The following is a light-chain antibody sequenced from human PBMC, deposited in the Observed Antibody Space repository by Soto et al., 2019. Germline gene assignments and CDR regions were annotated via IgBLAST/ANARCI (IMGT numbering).Light chain of an antibody. CDR3: QQRSNWPRGIT. V-gene: IGKV3-11*01. CDR2: DAS. CDR1: QSVSSY. J-gene: IGKJ5*01. Sequence: EIVLTQSPATLSLSPGEGATLSCRASQSVSSYLAWYQQKPGQAPRLLIYDASNRATGIPARFSGSGSGTDFTLTISSLEPEDFAVYYCQQRSNWPRGITFGQGTRLEIK.